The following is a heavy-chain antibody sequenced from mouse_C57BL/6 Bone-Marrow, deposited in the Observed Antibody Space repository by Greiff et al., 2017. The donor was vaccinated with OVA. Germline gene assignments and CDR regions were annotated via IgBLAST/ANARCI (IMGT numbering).Heavy chain of an antibody. CDR3: HYYGSSSFDY. CDR2: IHPNSGST. D-gene: IGHD1-1*01. J-gene: IGHJ2*01. CDR1: GYTFTSYW. Sequence: VQLQQPGAELVKPGASVKLSCKASGYTFTSYWMHWVKQRPGQGLEWIGMIHPNSGSTNYNEKFKSKATLTVDKSSSTAYMQLSSLTSEDSAVYYCHYYGSSSFDYWGQGTTLTVSS. V-gene: IGHV1-64*01.